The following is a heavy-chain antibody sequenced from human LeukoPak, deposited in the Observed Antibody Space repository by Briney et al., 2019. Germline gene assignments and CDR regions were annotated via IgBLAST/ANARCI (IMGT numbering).Heavy chain of an antibody. CDR2: IYYSGRT. J-gene: IGHJ3*01. Sequence: PSETLSLTCTVSGVSISSSNSYWGWIRQPPGKGLEWIGSIYYSGRTDYNPSLKSRVTTFVDTSKNQLSLRLSAVTAADTAVYYCARHGPVVTATDAFDLWGQGTMVTVSS. CDR1: GVSISSSNSY. CDR3: ARHGPVVTATDAFDL. D-gene: IGHD2-21*02. V-gene: IGHV4-39*01.